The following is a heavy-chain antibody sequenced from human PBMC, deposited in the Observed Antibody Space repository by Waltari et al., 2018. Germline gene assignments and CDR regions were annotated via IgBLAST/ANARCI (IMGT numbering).Heavy chain of an antibody. Sequence: QLQLQESGPGLVKPSETLSLPCPFPCVPTTTRTSHRGWVRQPPGKGLEWMVSIYYSGSTYSNPSLKSRVTISVDTSKNQFSLKLSSVTAADTAVYYCARTFGQGGWFDPWGQGTLVTVSS. D-gene: IGHD3-16*01. J-gene: IGHJ5*02. CDR3: ARTFGQGGWFDP. CDR2: IYYSGST. V-gene: IGHV4-39*01. CDR1: CVPTTTRTSH.